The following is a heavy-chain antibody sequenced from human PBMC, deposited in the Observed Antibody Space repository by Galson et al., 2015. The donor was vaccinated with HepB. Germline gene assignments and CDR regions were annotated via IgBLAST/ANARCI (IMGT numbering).Heavy chain of an antibody. V-gene: IGHV3-74*01. CDR1: GFTFSSYW. Sequence: SLRLSCAASGFTFSSYWMHWVRQAPGKGLVWVARINGDGGSTTYADSVKDRFVISRDNVKNTVFLYMTSLRAEDAAVYYCARDRGHIHTSVGLASDGFDIWGQGTMVTVSS. J-gene: IGHJ3*02. CDR3: ARDRGHIHTSVGLASDGFDI. CDR2: INGDGGST. D-gene: IGHD3/OR15-3a*01.